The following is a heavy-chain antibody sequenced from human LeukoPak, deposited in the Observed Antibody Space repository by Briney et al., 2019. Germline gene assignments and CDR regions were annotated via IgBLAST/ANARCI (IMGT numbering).Heavy chain of an antibody. CDR3: ARGGLRVMVYRLYYMDV. J-gene: IGHJ6*03. Sequence: ASVKVSCKASGYTFTSYGISWVRQAPGQGLEWMGWISSYNGYTKYVQNLQGRVTMTTDTSTSTAYMELRSVRSDDTAVYYCARGGLRVMVYRLYYMDVWGKGTTVTVSS. V-gene: IGHV1-18*01. D-gene: IGHD2-8*01. CDR2: ISSYNGYT. CDR1: GYTFTSYG.